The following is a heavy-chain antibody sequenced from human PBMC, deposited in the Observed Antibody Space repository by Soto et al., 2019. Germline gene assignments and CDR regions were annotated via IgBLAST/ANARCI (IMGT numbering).Heavy chain of an antibody. CDR2: IHPGDSDT. D-gene: IGHD3-9*01. V-gene: IGHV5-51*01. J-gene: IGHJ6*02. CDR1: KYSFTRYW. Sequence: GESLKISCKASKYSFTRYWIGWLRQMPGKGLEWMGIIHPGDSDTRYSASFQGQVTISADKSISTAYLQWNSLKASDTAMYYCARGTAYNILTGSRSYGMDVWAQGTTVTVSS. CDR3: ARGTAYNILTGSRSYGMDV.